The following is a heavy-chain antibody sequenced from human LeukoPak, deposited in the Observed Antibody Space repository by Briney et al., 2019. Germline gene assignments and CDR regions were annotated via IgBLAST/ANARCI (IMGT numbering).Heavy chain of an antibody. V-gene: IGHV3-30*03. D-gene: IGHD6-13*01. Sequence: GGSLRLSCAASGFTFSSYGMHWVRQAPGKGLEWVAVISYDGSNKYYADSVKGRFTISRDNSKNTLYLQMNSLRAEDTAAYYCPFRIAAAGGFDYWGQGTLVTVSS. CDR1: GFTFSSYG. J-gene: IGHJ4*02. CDR3: PFRIAAAGGFDY. CDR2: ISYDGSNK.